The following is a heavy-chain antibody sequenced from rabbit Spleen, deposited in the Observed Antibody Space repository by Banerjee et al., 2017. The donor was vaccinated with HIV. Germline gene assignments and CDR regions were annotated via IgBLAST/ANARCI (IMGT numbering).Heavy chain of an antibody. D-gene: IGHD6-1*01. CDR1: GFSFSNKAV. J-gene: IGHJ3*01. Sequence: QEQLVESRGGLVKPGGSLKLSCTASGFSFSNKAVMCWVRQAPGKGLEWVACIDTGSSGFTYFATWAKGRFTCSKTSSTTVTLQMTSLTAADTATYFCARDPVGSPPYDYTINRFDLWGQGTLVTVS. CDR3: ARDPVGSPPYDYTINRFDL. CDR2: IDTGSSGFT. V-gene: IGHV1S45*01.